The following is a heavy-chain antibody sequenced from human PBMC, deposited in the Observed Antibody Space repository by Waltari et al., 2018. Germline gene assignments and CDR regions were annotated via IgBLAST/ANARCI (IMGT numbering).Heavy chain of an antibody. CDR1: GGSFSGYY. J-gene: IGHJ6*03. CDR2: INHSGST. V-gene: IGHV4-34*01. Sequence: QVQLQQWGAGLLKPSETLSLTCAVYGGSFSGYYWSWIRQPPGKGLEWIGEINHSGSTNYHPSLKSRVTISVDTSKNQFSLKLSSVTAADTAVYYCAKLRGRPSYYYYYMDVWGKGTTVTVSS. D-gene: IGHD3-10*01. CDR3: AKLRGRPSYYYYYMDV.